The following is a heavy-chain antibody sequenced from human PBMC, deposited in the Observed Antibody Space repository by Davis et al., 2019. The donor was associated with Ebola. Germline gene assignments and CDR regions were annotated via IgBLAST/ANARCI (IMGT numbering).Heavy chain of an antibody. CDR1: GFTFSSYG. J-gene: IGHJ4*02. V-gene: IGHV3-30*03. CDR3: ARTHQYSGSYSLDY. Sequence: PGGSLRLSCAASGFTFSSYGMHWVRQAPGKGLEWVAVISYDGSNKYYADSVKGRFTISRDNSKNTLYLQLNSLRAEDTAVYYCARTHQYSGSYSLDYWGQGTLVTVSS. D-gene: IGHD1-26*01. CDR2: ISYDGSNK.